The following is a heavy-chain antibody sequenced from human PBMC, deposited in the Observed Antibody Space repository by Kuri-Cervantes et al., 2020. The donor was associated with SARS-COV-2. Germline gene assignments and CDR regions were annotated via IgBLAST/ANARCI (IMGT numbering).Heavy chain of an antibody. Sequence: GGSLRLSCAASGFIFSSHSMNWVRQAPGKGLEWVSYISSSSSTIYYADSVKGRFTISRDNAKNSLYLQMNSLRAEDTAVYYCAGDHYYYYYMDVWGKGTTVTVSS. CDR1: GFIFSSHS. D-gene: IGHD3-10*01. J-gene: IGHJ6*03. CDR2: ISSSSSTI. V-gene: IGHV3-48*01. CDR3: AGDHYYYYYMDV.